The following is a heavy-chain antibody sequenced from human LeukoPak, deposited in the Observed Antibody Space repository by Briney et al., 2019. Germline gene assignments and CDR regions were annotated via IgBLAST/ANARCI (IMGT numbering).Heavy chain of an antibody. CDR2: IRYDGSNK. CDR3: TTTDGVVVPAAIAFDI. J-gene: IGHJ3*02. V-gene: IGHV3-30*02. Sequence: GGSLRLSCAASGFTFSSYGMHWVRQAPGKGLEWVAFIRYDGSNKYYADSVKGRFTISRDNSKNTLYLQMNSLKTEDTAVYYCTTTDGVVVPAAIAFDIWGQGTMVTVSS. CDR1: GFTFSSYG. D-gene: IGHD2-2*01.